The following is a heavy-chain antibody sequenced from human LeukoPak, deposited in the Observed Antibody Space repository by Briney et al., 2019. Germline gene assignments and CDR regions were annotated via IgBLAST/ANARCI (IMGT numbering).Heavy chain of an antibody. J-gene: IGHJ4*02. CDR3: AKDDYYDILTGYYTLFDY. V-gene: IGHV3-30*02. D-gene: IGHD3-9*01. CDR1: GFTFSSYG. CDR2: KRYDGSNK. Sequence: PGGSLRLSCAASGFTFSSYGMHWVRQAPGKGLEWVAFKRYDGSNKYYADSVKGRFTISRDNSKNTLYLQMNSLRAEDTAVYYCAKDDYYDILTGYYTLFDYWGQGTLVTVSS.